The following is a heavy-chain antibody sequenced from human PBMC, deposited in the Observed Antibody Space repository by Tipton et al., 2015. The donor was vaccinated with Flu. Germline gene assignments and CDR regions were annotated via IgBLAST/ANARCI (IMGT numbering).Heavy chain of an antibody. CDR3: ARGFRWGQQLVGFDY. Sequence: TLSLTCTVSGGSMSSRSCYWGWIRQPPGKGLEWIGSIYYSGSTYYNPSLKSRVTISVDTSKNQFSLKLSSVTAADTALYYCARGFRWGQQLVGFDYWGQGMRVTVSA. CDR2: IYYSGST. J-gene: IGHJ4*02. CDR1: GGSMSSRSCY. D-gene: IGHD6-13*01. V-gene: IGHV4-39*07.